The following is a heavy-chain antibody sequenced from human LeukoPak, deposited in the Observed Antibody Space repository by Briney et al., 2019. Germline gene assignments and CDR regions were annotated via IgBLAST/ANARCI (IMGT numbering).Heavy chain of an antibody. CDR3: ARHWAETTGPYAFDI. D-gene: IGHD1-14*01. CDR2: IYYSGST. Sequence: PSETLSLTCIVSGFSINSYYWSWIRQPPGKGLEWIGYIYYSGSTNHNPSLKSRVTISVDTSKNQFSLKLSSVTAADTAEYFCARHWAETTGPYAFDIWGQGTMVTVSS. V-gene: IGHV4-59*01. J-gene: IGHJ3*02. CDR1: GFSINSYY.